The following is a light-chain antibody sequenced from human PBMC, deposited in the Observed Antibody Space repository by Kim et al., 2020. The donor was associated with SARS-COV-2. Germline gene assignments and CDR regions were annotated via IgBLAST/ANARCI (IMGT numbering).Light chain of an antibody. CDR2: QNY. V-gene: IGLV3-1*01. CDR1: NLGDKY. Sequence: SVSHGQTATLTGSGDNLGDKYICWYQQKSGQSPVLVIYQNYERPSGIPERFSGSNSGNTATLTISGTQAMDEADYYCQAWDFNRVFGRGTQLTVL. J-gene: IGLJ3*02. CDR3: QAWDFNRV.